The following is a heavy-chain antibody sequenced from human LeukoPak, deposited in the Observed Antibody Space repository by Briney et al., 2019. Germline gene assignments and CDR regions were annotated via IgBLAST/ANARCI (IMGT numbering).Heavy chain of an antibody. CDR1: GFTFSSYG. Sequence: GALRLSCAASGFTFSSYGVHWVRQAPGKGLEWVAVISHDGSNKYYADSVKGRFAISRDNSKNTLYLQMSSLRAEDTAVYYCAKDLGYDLLTGPDVWGQGTTVTVSS. CDR2: ISHDGSNK. V-gene: IGHV3-30*18. CDR3: AKDLGYDLLTGPDV. J-gene: IGHJ6*02. D-gene: IGHD3-9*01.